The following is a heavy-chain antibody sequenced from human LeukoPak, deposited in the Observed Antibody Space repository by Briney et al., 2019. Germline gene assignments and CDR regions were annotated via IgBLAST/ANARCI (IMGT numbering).Heavy chain of an antibody. Sequence: ASVKVSCKPSGYTFTSYYMHWVRQAPGQELESMGIINPSGGDTSYAQKFQGRVTTTRDPSTSTVYMEVVSLRPEDTAVYYCARGCRVVPGVHNVGMTSYYNGMDVWGQGTTVTVSS. D-gene: IGHD2-2*01. CDR2: INPSGGDT. CDR1: GYTFTSYY. V-gene: IGHV1-46*01. CDR3: ARGCRVVPGVHNVGMTSYYNGMDV. J-gene: IGHJ6*02.